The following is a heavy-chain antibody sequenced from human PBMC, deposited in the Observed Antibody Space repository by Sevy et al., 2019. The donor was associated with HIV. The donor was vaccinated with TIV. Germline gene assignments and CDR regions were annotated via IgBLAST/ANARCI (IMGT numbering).Heavy chain of an antibody. D-gene: IGHD1-1*01. CDR1: CGSISSSSCY. J-gene: IGHJ4*02. CDR3: ARHPGTTYFDY. Sequence: SETLSLTCTVSCGSISSSSCYWGWIRQPPGKGLEWIGSIYYSGSTYYNPSLKSRVTISVDTSKNQFSLKLSSVTAADTAVYYCARHPGTTYFDYWGQGTLVTVSS. CDR2: IYYSGST. V-gene: IGHV4-39*01.